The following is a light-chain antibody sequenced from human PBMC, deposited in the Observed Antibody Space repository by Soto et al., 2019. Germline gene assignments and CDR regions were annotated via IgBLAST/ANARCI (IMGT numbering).Light chain of an antibody. J-gene: IGKJ4*01. CDR1: QNIGRN. CDR2: DAS. Sequence: EIVLTQSPGTLSLSPGERATLSCRASQNIGRNLAWYQHIPGQAPRLLFYDASTRAAGIPARFSASGSGTEFTLTITSLQSEDSAVYYCQQYNQWPHPFGGGTKVDIK. CDR3: QQYNQWPHP. V-gene: IGKV3-15*01.